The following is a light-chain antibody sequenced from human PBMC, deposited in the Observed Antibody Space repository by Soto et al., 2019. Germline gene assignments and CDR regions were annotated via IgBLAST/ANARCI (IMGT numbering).Light chain of an antibody. CDR1: QAVPNN. CDR2: EES. J-gene: IGKJ2*01. Sequence: DIHLTQSPSFLSASVGDRVTITCRPSQAVPNNMAWYQQKPGKPPKLLIYEESTLHSGVPSRFSGRKSGTQFTLTISSLQPDDFATYYCQQYKSYYTFGQGTKVDIK. CDR3: QQYKSYYT. V-gene: IGKV1-9*01.